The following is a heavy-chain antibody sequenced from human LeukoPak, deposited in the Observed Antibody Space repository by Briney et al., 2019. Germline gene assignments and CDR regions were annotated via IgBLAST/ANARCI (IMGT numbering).Heavy chain of an antibody. V-gene: IGHV3-33*06. Sequence: PGGSLRLSCAVSGFTFSNYGMHWVRQAPGKGLEWVAVIWNDGSNKYYADSVKGRFTISRDNFKNTLFLQMNSLRAEDTAVYYCAKDREMATMSEYYFDYWGQGTLVTVSS. CDR3: AKDREMATMSEYYFDY. CDR1: GFTFSNYG. D-gene: IGHD5-24*01. CDR2: IWNDGSNK. J-gene: IGHJ4*02.